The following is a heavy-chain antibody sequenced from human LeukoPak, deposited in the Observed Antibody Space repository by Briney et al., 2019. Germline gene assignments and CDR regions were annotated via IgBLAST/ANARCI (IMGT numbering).Heavy chain of an antibody. Sequence: GGSLRLSCSVSAFTFNTFDNFAMNWVRQAPGKGLEWVAAISESGASTYYAASVKGRFTISRDNSKNTLYLEMNSLRAEDTAVYYCARGPPMYSYGSSAYHYDYFDYWGQGTLVTVSS. V-gene: IGHV3-23*01. CDR1: AFTFNTFDNFA. D-gene: IGHD3-22*01. CDR2: ISESGAST. J-gene: IGHJ4*02. CDR3: ARGPPMYSYGSSAYHYDYFDY.